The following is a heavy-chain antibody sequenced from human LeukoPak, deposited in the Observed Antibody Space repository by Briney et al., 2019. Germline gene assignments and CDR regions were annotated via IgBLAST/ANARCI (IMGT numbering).Heavy chain of an antibody. CDR1: GYTFTSYG. CDR2: ISAYNGNT. J-gene: IGHJ4*02. V-gene: IGHV1-18*01. Sequence: ASVNVFCKASGYTFTSYGISWVRQAPGQGLAWMGWISAYNGNTNYAQKLKGRVTMTTDTSTSTAHMELRSLRSDDTAVYYCASGAAAGRGRYFDYWGQGTLVTVSS. D-gene: IGHD6-13*01. CDR3: ASGAAAGRGRYFDY.